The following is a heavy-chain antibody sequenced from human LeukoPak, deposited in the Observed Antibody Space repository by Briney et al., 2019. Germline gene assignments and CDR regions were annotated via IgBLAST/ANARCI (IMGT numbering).Heavy chain of an antibody. V-gene: IGHV4-34*01. CDR1: GGSFSGYY. J-gene: IGHJ5*02. Sequence: PSETLSLTCAVYGGSFSGYYWSWIRQPPGKGLEWIGEINHSGSTNYNPSLKSRVTISVDTSKNQFSLKLSSVTAADTAVYYCARDSSEYSSSFGWFDPWGQGTLVTVSS. CDR2: INHSGST. CDR3: ARDSSEYSSSFGWFDP. D-gene: IGHD6-6*01.